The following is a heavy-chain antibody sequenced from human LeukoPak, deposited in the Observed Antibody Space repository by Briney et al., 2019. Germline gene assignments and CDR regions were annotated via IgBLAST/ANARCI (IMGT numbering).Heavy chain of an antibody. D-gene: IGHD1-1*01. Sequence: GASVKVSCKASGGTFSSYAISWVRQAPGQGLEWMGGIIPIFGTANYAQKLQGRVTMTTDTSTSTAYMELRSLRSDDTAVYYCARGTGTPPDYWGQGTLVTVSS. V-gene: IGHV1-69*05. J-gene: IGHJ4*02. CDR2: IIPIFGTA. CDR1: GGTFSSYA. CDR3: ARGTGTPPDY.